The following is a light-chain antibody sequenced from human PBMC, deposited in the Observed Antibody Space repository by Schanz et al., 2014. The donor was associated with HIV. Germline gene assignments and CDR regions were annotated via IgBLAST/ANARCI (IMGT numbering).Light chain of an antibody. Sequence: IQLTQSPSSLSASVGDRVTITCRASQGISTYLAWYQQKPGKAPKLLIYAASSLQSGVPSRFSGSGSGTEFTLTISTLQPEDVATYYCQKYNSAPLTFGGGTKVEI. CDR3: QKYNSAPLT. CDR2: AAS. J-gene: IGKJ4*01. CDR1: QGISTY. V-gene: IGKV1-9*01.